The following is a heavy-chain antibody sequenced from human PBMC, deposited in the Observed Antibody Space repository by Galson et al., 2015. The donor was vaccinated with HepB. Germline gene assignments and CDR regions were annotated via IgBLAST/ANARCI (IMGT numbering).Heavy chain of an antibody. V-gene: IGHV3-74*01. J-gene: IGHJ4*02. CDR1: GFTFGHYW. Sequence: SLRLSCAASGFTFGHYWMHWVRQAPGKGLVWVSRINGDESSTTYADSVKGRFTISRDNAKNTLYLQMHSLRAEDTAMYFCAREITPEDYYDTSGYYQDYWGQGTLVTVSS. CDR3: AREITPEDYYDTSGYYQDY. D-gene: IGHD3-22*01. CDR2: INGDESST.